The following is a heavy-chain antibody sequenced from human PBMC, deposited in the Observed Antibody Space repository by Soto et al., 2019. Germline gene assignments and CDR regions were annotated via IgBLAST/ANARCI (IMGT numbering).Heavy chain of an antibody. CDR2: IYTSGST. J-gene: IGHJ6*02. V-gene: IGHV4-4*07. Sequence: LSLTCTVSGGSISSYYWSWIRQPAGKGLEWIGRIYTSGSTNYNPSLKSRVTMPVDTSKNQFSLKLSSVTAADTAVYYCARDGRSSSGYFLFDVWGQGTTVTVSS. D-gene: IGHD3-22*01. CDR3: ARDGRSSSGYFLFDV. CDR1: GGSISSYY.